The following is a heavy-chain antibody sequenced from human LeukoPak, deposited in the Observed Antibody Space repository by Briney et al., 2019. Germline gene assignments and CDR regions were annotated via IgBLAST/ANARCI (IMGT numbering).Heavy chain of an antibody. V-gene: IGHV1-46*01. CDR2: TNPSGGST. J-gene: IGHJ4*02. CDR3: ARVLGKSPSSSSGPGDY. CDR1: GYTFTSYY. Sequence: WASVTVSCKASGYTFTSYYMHWVRQAPGQGLEGMGITNPSGGSTSYAQKFQGRVTMTRDMSTSTVYMELSSLRSEDTAVYYCARVLGKSPSSSSGPGDYWGQGTLVTVSS. D-gene: IGHD6-6*01.